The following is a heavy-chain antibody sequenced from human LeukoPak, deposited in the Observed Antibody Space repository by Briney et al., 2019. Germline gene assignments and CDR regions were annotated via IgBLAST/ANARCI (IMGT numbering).Heavy chain of an antibody. V-gene: IGHV3-23*01. CDR2: ISGSGGST. CDR3: AKDQLSGIAAAGGDAFDI. Sequence: PGGSLRLSCAASGFTFSSYAMSWVRQAPGKGLEWVSLISGSGGSTYYADSVKGRFTISRDNSKNTLYLQMNSLRAEDTAVYYCAKDQLSGIAAAGGDAFDIWGQGTMVTVSS. CDR1: GFTFSSYA. D-gene: IGHD6-13*01. J-gene: IGHJ3*02.